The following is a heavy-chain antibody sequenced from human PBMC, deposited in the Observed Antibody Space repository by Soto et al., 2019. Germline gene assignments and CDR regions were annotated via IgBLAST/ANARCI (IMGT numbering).Heavy chain of an antibody. D-gene: IGHD1-1*01. CDR2: IIPIFDTA. J-gene: IGHJ6*01. Sequence: ASVKVSCKASGCTFSDSTINWVRQAPGQRLEWMGGIIPIFDTANYAEKFQGRVTITADESTSTSFMEVSSLRSEDTAVYYCARNGTLTGYYYGMEVWGQGTMVSVSS. V-gene: IGHV1-69*13. CDR1: GCTFSDST. CDR3: ARNGTLTGYYYGMEV.